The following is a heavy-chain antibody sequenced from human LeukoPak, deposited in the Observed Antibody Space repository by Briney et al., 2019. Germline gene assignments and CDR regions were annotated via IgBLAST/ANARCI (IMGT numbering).Heavy chain of an antibody. V-gene: IGHV3-21*01. D-gene: IGHD6-6*01. CDR2: ISSSSSYI. J-gene: IGHJ4*02. CDR1: GFTFSSYS. Sequence: PGGSLRLSCAASGFTFSSYSMNWVRQAPGKGLEWVSSISSSSSYIYYADSVKGRFTISRDNAKNSLYLQMNSLRAEDTAVYYCARGPNSNWSGLDFWGQGTLLTVSS. CDR3: ARGPNSNWSGLDF.